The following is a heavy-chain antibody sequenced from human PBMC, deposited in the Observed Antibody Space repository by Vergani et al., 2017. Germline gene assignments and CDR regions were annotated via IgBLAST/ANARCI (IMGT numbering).Heavy chain of an antibody. D-gene: IGHD3-3*01. CDR1: GFTFSSYW. Sequence: EVQLVESGGGLVQTGGSLRLSCAASGFTFSSYWMSWVRQAPGKGLEWVANIKQDGSEKYYVDSVKGRFTISRDNAKKTLYLQMNSLRAEDTAVYYCARDTPVEANYYDFWSGYYTGSPRFMDVWGQGTTVTVSS. V-gene: IGHV3-7*01. CDR2: IKQDGSEK. CDR3: ARDTPVEANYYDFWSGYYTGSPRFMDV. J-gene: IGHJ6*02.